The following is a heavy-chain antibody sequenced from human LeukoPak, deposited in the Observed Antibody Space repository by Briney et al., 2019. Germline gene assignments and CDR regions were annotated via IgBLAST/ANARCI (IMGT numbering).Heavy chain of an antibody. CDR1: GFTFSSYA. Sequence: GGSLRLSCAASGFTFSSYAMSWVRQAPGKGLEWVSAISGSGGSTYYADSVKGRFTISRDNSKNTLYLQMNSLRAEDTAVYYCAKQGCSSTSCYKGGYYFDYWGQGTLVTVSS. D-gene: IGHD2-2*02. CDR2: ISGSGGST. CDR3: AKQGCSSTSCYKGGYYFDY. V-gene: IGHV3-23*01. J-gene: IGHJ4*02.